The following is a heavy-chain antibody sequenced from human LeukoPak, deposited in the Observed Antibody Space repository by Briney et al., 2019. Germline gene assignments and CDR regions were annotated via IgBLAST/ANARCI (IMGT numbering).Heavy chain of an antibody. CDR2: IWSEGNHK. D-gene: IGHD4-17*01. CDR3: AKDVQRGCDYRNSLQN. J-gene: IGHJ4*02. V-gene: IGHV3-33*06. Sequence: GRCLTLPCAASGFTFSHYDKHGVRQTPGAGLEEGADIWSEGNHKYYAKSVKRRFTISRDNSKHCLFLEMNTLRAQYTAVYYCAKDVQRGCDYRNSLQNWGQGMLPTVSS. CDR1: GFTFSHYD.